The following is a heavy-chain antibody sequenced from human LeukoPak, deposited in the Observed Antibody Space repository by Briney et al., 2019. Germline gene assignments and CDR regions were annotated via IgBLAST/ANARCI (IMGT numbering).Heavy chain of an antibody. J-gene: IGHJ4*02. CDR2: ISSSGSTI. CDR1: GFTFSDYY. D-gene: IGHD6-13*01. V-gene: IGHV3-11*01. Sequence: GGSLRLSCAASGFTFSDYYMSWIRQAPGKGLEWFSYISSSGSTIYYADSVKGRFTISRDNAKNSLYLQMNSLRAEDMAVYYCARDGSGSTWTPNYWGQGTLVTVSS. CDR3: ARDGSGSTWTPNY.